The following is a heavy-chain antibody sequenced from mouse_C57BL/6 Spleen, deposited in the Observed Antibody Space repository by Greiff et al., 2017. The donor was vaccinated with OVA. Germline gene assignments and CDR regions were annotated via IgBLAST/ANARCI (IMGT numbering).Heavy chain of an antibody. D-gene: IGHD2-2*01. Sequence: EVQLQQSGPELVKPGASVKISCKASGYTFTDYYMNWVKQSHGKSLEWIGDINPNNGGTSYNQKFKGKATLTVDKSSSTAYMELRSLTSEDSAVYYCARSAMVTTNYYAMDYWGQGTSVTVSS. J-gene: IGHJ4*01. CDR2: INPNNGGT. CDR3: ARSAMVTTNYYAMDY. V-gene: IGHV1-26*01. CDR1: GYTFTDYY.